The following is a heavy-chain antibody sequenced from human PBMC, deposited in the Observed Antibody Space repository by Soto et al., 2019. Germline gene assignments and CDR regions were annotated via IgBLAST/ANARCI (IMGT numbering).Heavy chain of an antibody. D-gene: IGHD4-17*01. CDR1: GGSISSSNW. CDR2: IYHSGST. Sequence: LSLTCAVSGGSISSSNWWSWVRQPPGKGLEWIGEIYHSGSTNYNPSLKSRVTISVDKSKNQFSLKLSSVTAADTAVYYCASITTTVTTSPGDMDVWGQGTTVTVSS. CDR3: ASITTTVTTSPGDMDV. J-gene: IGHJ6*02. V-gene: IGHV4-4*02.